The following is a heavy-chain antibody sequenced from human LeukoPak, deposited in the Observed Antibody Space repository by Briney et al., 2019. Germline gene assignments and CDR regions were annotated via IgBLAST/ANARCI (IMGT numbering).Heavy chain of an antibody. V-gene: IGHV3-23*01. CDR2: ISVSGGTI. CDR1: GFTFRKYA. CDR3: ARHAMRHQLADAFDI. J-gene: IGHJ3*02. Sequence: GGSLRLSCAASGFTFRKYAMNWVRQAPGKGLEWVSAISVSGGTINYADSAKGRFTISRDNSKNALYLQMNSLRAEDTAVYYCARHAMRHQLADAFDIWGQGTMVTVSS. D-gene: IGHD2-2*01.